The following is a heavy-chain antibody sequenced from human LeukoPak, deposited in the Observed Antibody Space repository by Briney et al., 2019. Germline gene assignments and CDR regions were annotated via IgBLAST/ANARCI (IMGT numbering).Heavy chain of an antibody. CDR1: GGSISAYY. Sequence: ASETLSLTCTVSGGSISAYYWSWIRQPPGGGLEWIGYISASGTTNYNPSLKSRVTMSVDTSKNQFSLKLSSVTAADTAVYYCARLPNDAFDFRGQGTMVTVSS. CDR2: ISASGTT. V-gene: IGHV4-4*09. CDR3: ARLPNDAFDF. J-gene: IGHJ3*01.